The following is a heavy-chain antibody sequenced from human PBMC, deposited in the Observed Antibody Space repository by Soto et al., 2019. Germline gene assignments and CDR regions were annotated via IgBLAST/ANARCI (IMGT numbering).Heavy chain of an antibody. V-gene: IGHV3-74*03. D-gene: IGHD3-10*01. CDR3: AKVGGSFPDAFDI. CDR1: GFTLTNYW. CDR2: INSDGSDT. J-gene: IGHJ3*02. Sequence: DVQLVESGGGLVQPGGSLRLSCAASGFTLTNYWMHWVRQSPGRGLMWVARINSDGSDTLYPDSVRGRFTISRDNSKNTLYLQMNSLRAEDTAVYYCAKVGGSFPDAFDIWGQGTMVTVSS.